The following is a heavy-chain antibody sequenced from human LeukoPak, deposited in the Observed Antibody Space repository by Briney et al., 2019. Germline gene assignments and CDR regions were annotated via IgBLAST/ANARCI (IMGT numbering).Heavy chain of an antibody. CDR1: AFPFSSYW. CDR2: ISVDGRST. CDR3: ARGGSTYQDY. D-gene: IGHD2-2*01. Sequence: GGSLRLSGEASAFPFSSYWMHWVRQAPGKGLVWVSRISVDGRSTSYADSVKGRLTMYRDNAKNTLYLRMNNTSPEYTAVYYGARGGSTYQDYWGRGTLVTVSS. V-gene: IGHV3-74*01. J-gene: IGHJ4*02.